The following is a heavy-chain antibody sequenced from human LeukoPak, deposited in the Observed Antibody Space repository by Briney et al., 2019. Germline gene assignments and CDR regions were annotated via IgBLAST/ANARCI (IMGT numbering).Heavy chain of an antibody. CDR2: IKSDGST. D-gene: IGHD3-22*01. V-gene: IGHV3-74*01. Sequence: PGGSLRLSCAASGFILNNHAMTWVRQAPGKGLVWVSRIKSDGSTNYADSVKGRFTISRDNAKNTVSLQMNSLRPEDTGVYYCTRAPSEIGGYYPEYFRHWGQGTLVTVSS. J-gene: IGHJ1*01. CDR3: TRAPSEIGGYYPEYFRH. CDR1: GFILNNHA.